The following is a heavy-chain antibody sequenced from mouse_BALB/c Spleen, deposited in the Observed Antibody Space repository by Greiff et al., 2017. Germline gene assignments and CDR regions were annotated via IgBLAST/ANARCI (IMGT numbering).Heavy chain of an antibody. CDR3: ARNYGYEGYYAMDY. J-gene: IGHJ4*01. D-gene: IGHD1-2*01. V-gene: IGHV5-17*02. CDR2: ISSGSSTI. CDR1: GFTFSSFG. Sequence: EVQRVESGGGLVQPGGSRKLSCAASGFTFSSFGMHWVRQAPEKGLEWVAYISSGSSTIYYADTVKGRFTISRDNPKNTLFLQMTSLRSEDTAMYYCARNYGYEGYYAMDYWGQGTSVTVSS.